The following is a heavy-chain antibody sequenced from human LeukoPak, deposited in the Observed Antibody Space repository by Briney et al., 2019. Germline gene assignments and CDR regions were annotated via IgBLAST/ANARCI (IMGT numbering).Heavy chain of an antibody. V-gene: IGHV1-46*01. CDR1: GYTFTSYY. Sequence: ASVKVSCKASGYTFTSYYMHWVRQAPGQGLEWMGIINPSGGSTSYAQKFQGRVTMTRDTSASTVYMGLSSLRSEDTAVYYCARDCPLLRYFDWLPTYYYYGMDIWGQGTTVTVSS. CDR2: INPSGGST. D-gene: IGHD3-9*01. CDR3: ARDCPLLRYFDWLPTYYYYGMDI. J-gene: IGHJ6*02.